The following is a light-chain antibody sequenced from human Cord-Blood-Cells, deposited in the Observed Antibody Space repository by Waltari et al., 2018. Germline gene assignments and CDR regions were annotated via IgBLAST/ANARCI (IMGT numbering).Light chain of an antibody. CDR3: AAWDDSLSGWV. V-gene: IGLV1-47*01. CDR2: RNK. J-gene: IGLJ3*02. CDR1: SSNIGRNY. Sequence: QSVLTQPPSASVTPGQRVTISCSGSSSNIGRNYVYWYQQLPGTAPKLLIYRNKRRPSGVPDRFSGSKSGTSASLAISGLRSEDEADYYCAAWDDSLSGWVFGGGTKLTVL.